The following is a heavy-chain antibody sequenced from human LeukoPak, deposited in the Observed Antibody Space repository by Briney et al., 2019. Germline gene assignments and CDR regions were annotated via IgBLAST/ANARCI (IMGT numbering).Heavy chain of an antibody. D-gene: IGHD4-17*01. V-gene: IGHV1-18*01. CDR3: ARVATAYGDYPDLDI. CDR1: GYTFTSYG. J-gene: IGHJ3*02. CDR2: MNPNSGNT. Sequence: ASVKVSCKASGYTFTSYGISWVRQATGQGLEWMGWMNPNSGNTGYAQKLQGRVTMTTDTSTSTAYMELRSLRSDDTAVYYCARVATAYGDYPDLDIWGQGTMVTVSS.